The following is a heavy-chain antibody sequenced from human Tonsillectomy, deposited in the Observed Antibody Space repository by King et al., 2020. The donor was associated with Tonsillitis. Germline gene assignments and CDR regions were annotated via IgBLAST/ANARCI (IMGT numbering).Heavy chain of an antibody. D-gene: IGHD2-8*02. CDR3: TRSLVGIDDTVVI. J-gene: IGHJ3*02. CDR1: GYTFTSYY. Sequence: VQLVESGAEVKKPGASVKVSCKASGYTFTSYYMHWVRQAPGQGLEWMGIINSSGGSTSYARKFQGRVTMTRDTSTSTVYMELSSLRYEDTAVYYCTRSLVGIDDTVVIWGQGTMVTVSS. V-gene: IGHV1-46*03. CDR2: INSSGGST.